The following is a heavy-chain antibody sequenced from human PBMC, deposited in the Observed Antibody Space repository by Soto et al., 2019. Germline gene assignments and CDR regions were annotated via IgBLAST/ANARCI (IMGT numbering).Heavy chain of an antibody. D-gene: IGHD2-15*01. J-gene: IGHJ4*02. Sequence: SETLSLTCTVSGGSISSSSYYWGWIRQPPGKGLEWIGSIYYSGSTYYNPSLKSRVTISVDTSKNQFSLKLSSVTAADTAVYYCARRGCSGGSCYFDYWGQGTLVTVSS. CDR1: GGSISSSSYY. CDR3: ARRGCSGGSCYFDY. CDR2: IYYSGST. V-gene: IGHV4-39*01.